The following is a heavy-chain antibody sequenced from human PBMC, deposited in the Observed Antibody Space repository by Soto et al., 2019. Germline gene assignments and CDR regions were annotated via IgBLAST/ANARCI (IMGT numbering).Heavy chain of an antibody. J-gene: IGHJ4*02. CDR1: GFTFSSFW. CDR2: INPDGSEK. V-gene: IGHV3-7*01. Sequence: PGGSLRLSFAASGFTFSSFWMDWVRQAPGKGLEWVANINPDGSEKHYVDSVKGRFTISRDNAKNSLYLQMSSLTAEDSALYYCSRSLDSWGQGTRVTVSS. CDR3: SRSLDS.